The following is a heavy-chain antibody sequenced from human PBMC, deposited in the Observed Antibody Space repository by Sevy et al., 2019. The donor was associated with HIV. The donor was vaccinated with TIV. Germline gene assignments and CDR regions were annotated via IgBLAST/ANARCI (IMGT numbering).Heavy chain of an antibody. CDR1: GFTFSSYG. D-gene: IGHD5-12*01. V-gene: IGHV3-33*06. J-gene: IGHJ4*02. Sequence: GGSLRLSCAASGFTFSSYGMHWVRQAPGKGLEWVAVIWYDGSNKYYADSVKGRFTISRDNSKNTLHLQMNSLRAEDTAVYYCAKDNFSRRRDGYNYLFDYWGQGTLVTVSS. CDR2: IWYDGSNK. CDR3: AKDNFSRRRDGYNYLFDY.